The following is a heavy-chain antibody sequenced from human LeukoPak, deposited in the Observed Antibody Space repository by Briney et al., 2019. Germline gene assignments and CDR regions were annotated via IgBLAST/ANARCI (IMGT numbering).Heavy chain of an antibody. CDR2: IIPIFGTA. V-gene: IGHV1-69*13. Sequence: SVKVSCKASGGTFSSYATSWVRQAPGQGLEWMGGIIPIFGTASYAQKFQGRVTITADESTSTAYMELRSLRSDDTAVYYCARDSSGRFLEWLSPTTWGQGTLVTVSS. CDR3: ARDSSGRFLEWLSPTT. J-gene: IGHJ5*02. CDR1: GGTFSSYA. D-gene: IGHD3-3*01.